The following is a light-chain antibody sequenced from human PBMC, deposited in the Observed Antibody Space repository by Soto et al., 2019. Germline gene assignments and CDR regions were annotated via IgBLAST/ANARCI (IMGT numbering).Light chain of an antibody. J-gene: IGKJ5*01. CDR1: QSVFNNY. CDR3: QQSAILPST. Sequence: EIALTISPDTGSLSPGERATISCMASQSVFNNYLARYQQKPGQAPRLLIYGASSRATGIPDRFSGSGSGTDFTLTISRLEPEDFVLYYCQQSAILPSTFCQG. CDR2: GAS. V-gene: IGKV3-20*01.